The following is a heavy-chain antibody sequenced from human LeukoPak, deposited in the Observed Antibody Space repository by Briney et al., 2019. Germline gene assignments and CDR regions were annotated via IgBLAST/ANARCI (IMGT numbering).Heavy chain of an antibody. D-gene: IGHD6-13*01. Sequence: GGSLRLSCAASGFTFSNAWMSWVRQAPGKGLEWVGRIKSKTDGGTTDYAAPVKGRFTISRDDSKNTLYLQMNSLRAEDTAVYYCAKDVDRYSSSWYGFDYWGQGTLVTVSS. CDR3: AKDVDRYSSSWYGFDY. J-gene: IGHJ4*02. CDR2: IKSKTDGGTT. V-gene: IGHV3-15*01. CDR1: GFTFSNAW.